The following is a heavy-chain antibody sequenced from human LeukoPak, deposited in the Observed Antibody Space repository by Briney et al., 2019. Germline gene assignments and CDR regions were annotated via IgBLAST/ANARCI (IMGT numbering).Heavy chain of an antibody. D-gene: IGHD2-2*02. CDR1: GYTFTSYY. CDR2: INPNSGGT. CDR3: ARVLKYQLLYHY. Sequence: ASVKVSCKASGYTFTSYYMHWVRQAPGQGLEWMGWINPNSGGTNYAQKFQGRVTMTRDTSISTAYMELSRLRSDDTAVYYCARVLKYQLLYHYWGQGTLVTVSS. V-gene: IGHV1-2*02. J-gene: IGHJ4*02.